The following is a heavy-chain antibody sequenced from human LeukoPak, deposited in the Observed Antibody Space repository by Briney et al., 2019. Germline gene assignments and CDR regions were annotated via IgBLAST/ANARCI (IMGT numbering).Heavy chain of an antibody. CDR1: GGSISSGDSY. CDR3: ASRGGSSAYYYIAY. J-gene: IGHJ4*02. Sequence: SETLSLTCNVSGGSISSGDSYWSWIRQPPGKRLEWIGYIYYGSTYYNPSLKSRVTISVDTSKNQFSLKLSSVTAADTAVYFCASRGGSSAYYYIAYWGQGTLVTVSS. D-gene: IGHD3-22*01. CDR2: IYYGST. V-gene: IGHV4-30-4*01.